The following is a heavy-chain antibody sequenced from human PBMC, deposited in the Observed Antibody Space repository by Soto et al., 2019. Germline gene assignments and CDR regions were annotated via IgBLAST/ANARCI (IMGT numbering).Heavy chain of an antibody. V-gene: IGHV4-39*01. CDR3: ARQYCTSTSCWYYFDY. Sequence: SETLSLTCTVSGASISSSGNYWGWIRQPPGKGLEWIGSIYYSGSTYHNPSLKSRVTISVDTSKNQFSLKLSSVTAADTAVYYCARQYCTSTSCWYYFDYWGQGTLVTVSS. CDR2: IYYSGST. J-gene: IGHJ4*02. CDR1: GASISSSGNY. D-gene: IGHD2-2*01.